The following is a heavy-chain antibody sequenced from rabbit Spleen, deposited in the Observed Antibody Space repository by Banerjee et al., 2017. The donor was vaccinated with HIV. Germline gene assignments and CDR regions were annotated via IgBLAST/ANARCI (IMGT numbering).Heavy chain of an antibody. CDR1: GFSFSGGYY. CDR3: VRDQAGDADYGPYYLNL. V-gene: IGHV1S45*01. Sequence: QEQLEESGGDLVKPEGSLTLTCKASGFSFSGGYYMCWVRQAPGKGLEWIACIYAGSSGSTYYASWAKGRFTISKTSSTTVTLQMTSLTAADTATYFCVRDQAGDADYGPYYLNLWGPGTLVTVS. J-gene: IGHJ4*01. D-gene: IGHD2-1*01. CDR2: IYAGSSGST.